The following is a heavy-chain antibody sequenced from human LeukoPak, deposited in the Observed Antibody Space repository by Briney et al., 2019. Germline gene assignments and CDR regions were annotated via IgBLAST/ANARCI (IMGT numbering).Heavy chain of an antibody. V-gene: IGHV4-34*01. J-gene: IGHJ5*02. CDR3: ARGLHSSSWYGGTPRAWNLRGGDWFDP. D-gene: IGHD6-13*01. Sequence: KASETLSLTCAVYGGSFSGYYWSWIRQPPGKGLEWIGEINHSGSTNYNPSLKSRVTISVDTSKNQFSLKLSSVTAADTAVYYCARGLHSSSWYGGTPRAWNLRGGDWFDPWGQGTLVTVSS. CDR1: GGSFSGYY. CDR2: INHSGST.